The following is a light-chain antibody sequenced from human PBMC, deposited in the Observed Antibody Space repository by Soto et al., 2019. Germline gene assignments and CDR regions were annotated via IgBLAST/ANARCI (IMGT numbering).Light chain of an antibody. J-gene: IGKJ4*01. CDR2: GAS. CDR1: QSVSSN. V-gene: IGKV3-15*01. CDR3: QQYNNWPALT. Sequence: EIVMTQSPATLSVSQGERATLSCRSSQSVSSNLAWYQQKPGEAPRLLIYGASTRATSIPARFSGSGSGTEFTLTISSLQSEDFAVYYCQQYNNWPALTFGGGTKVEIK.